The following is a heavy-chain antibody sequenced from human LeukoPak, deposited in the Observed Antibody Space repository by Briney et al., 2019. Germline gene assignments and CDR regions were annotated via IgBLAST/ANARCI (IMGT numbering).Heavy chain of an antibody. J-gene: IGHJ4*02. D-gene: IGHD5-24*01. Sequence: PGGSLRLSCVASGFIFSTYAMHWVRQAPGKGMESVAIIACDGGNKWYADSVKGRFTISRDNSKNTVYLQINSLRAEDTALYYCARDRDGYNFPAYWGQGTLVTVSS. V-gene: IGHV3-30-3*01. CDR3: ARDRDGYNFPAY. CDR2: IACDGGNK. CDR1: GFIFSTYA.